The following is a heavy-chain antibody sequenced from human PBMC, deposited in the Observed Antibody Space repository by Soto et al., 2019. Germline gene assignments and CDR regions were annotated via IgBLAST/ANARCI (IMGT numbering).Heavy chain of an antibody. J-gene: IGHJ6*02. CDR1: GGTFSSYA. D-gene: IGHD2-2*01. CDR2: IIPIFGTA. V-gene: IGHV1-69*13. Sequence: SVKVSCKASGGTFSSYAISWVRQAPGQGLEWMGGIIPIFGTANYAQKFQGRVTITADESTSTAYMELSSLRSEDTAVYYCAREEEVVVPAATDPADYYGMDVWGQGTTVT. CDR3: AREEEVVVPAATDPADYYGMDV.